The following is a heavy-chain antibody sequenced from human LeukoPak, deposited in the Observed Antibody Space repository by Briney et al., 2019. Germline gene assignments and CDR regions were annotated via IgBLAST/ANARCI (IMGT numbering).Heavy chain of an antibody. Sequence: ASVKVSCKASGGTFSSYAISWVRQAPGQGLEWMGGIIPIFGTANYAQKFQGRVTITTDESTSTAYMELSSLRSEGTAVYYCARDHIYGSGSFDYWGQGTLVTVSS. V-gene: IGHV1-69*05. D-gene: IGHD3-10*01. CDR2: IIPIFGTA. CDR1: GGTFSSYA. CDR3: ARDHIYGSGSFDY. J-gene: IGHJ4*02.